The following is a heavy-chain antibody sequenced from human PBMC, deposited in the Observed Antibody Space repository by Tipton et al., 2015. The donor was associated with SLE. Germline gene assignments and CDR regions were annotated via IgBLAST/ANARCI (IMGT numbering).Heavy chain of an antibody. CDR1: GDSISSSY. Sequence: TLSLTCTVSGDSISSSYWSWIRQPPGKGLEWIGHNYYIGSTNYNPSLKSRVTISVDTSKNQFSLKLSSVTAADTAVYYCARDSEKAFDIWGQGTMVTVSS. CDR3: ARDSEKAFDI. CDR2: NYYIGST. J-gene: IGHJ3*02. V-gene: IGHV4-59*01.